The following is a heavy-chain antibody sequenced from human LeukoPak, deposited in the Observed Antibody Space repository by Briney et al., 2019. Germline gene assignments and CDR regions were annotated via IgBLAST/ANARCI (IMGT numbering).Heavy chain of an antibody. J-gene: IGHJ4*02. CDR2: IWYDGSNK. D-gene: IGHD6-19*01. CDR1: GFTFSSYG. CDR3: ARGIPTVAGTPFFAY. Sequence: GGSLRLSCAASGFTFSSYGMHWVRQAPGKGLEWVAVIWYDGSNKYYADSVKGRFTISRDNSKNTLYLQMNSLRAEDTAVYYCARGIPTVAGTPFFAYWGQGTLVTVSS. V-gene: IGHV3-33*01.